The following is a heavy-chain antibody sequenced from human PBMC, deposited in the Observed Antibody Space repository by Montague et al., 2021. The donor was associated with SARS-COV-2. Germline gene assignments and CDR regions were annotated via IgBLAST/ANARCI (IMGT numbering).Heavy chain of an antibody. CDR3: ARRGRPYSGYTTGYFDY. V-gene: IGHV5-10-1*01. D-gene: IGHD5-12*01. J-gene: IGHJ4*02. CDR2: IDPSDSYT. CDR1: GCIFIGHW. Sequence: QSGAEVKKPGESLRISCKVSGCIFIGHWITWVRQMPGKGLEWMGRIDPSDSYTNYSPSFQGHVSISVDKSISTAYLQWSSLKASDTAMYYCARRGRPYSGYTTGYFDYWGQGTLVTVSS.